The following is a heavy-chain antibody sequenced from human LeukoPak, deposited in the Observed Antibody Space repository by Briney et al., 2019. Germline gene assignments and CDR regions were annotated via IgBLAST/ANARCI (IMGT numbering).Heavy chain of an antibody. Sequence: ASVKVSCNASGYTFTGYYIQWVRQAPGQGLEWMGRINPNTGGTNYAQKFQGRVTMTRDTSINTAYMQLSRLTSDDTAIYYCAKVPTSITAAGNWLDPWGQGALVTVSS. J-gene: IGHJ5*02. CDR1: GYTFTGYY. CDR3: AKVPTSITAAGNWLDP. CDR2: INPNTGGT. D-gene: IGHD6-13*01. V-gene: IGHV1-2*06.